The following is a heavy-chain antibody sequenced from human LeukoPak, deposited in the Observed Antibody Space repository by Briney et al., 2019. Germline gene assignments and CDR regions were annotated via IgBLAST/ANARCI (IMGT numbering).Heavy chain of an antibody. CDR1: GGSISSSSYY. V-gene: IGHV4-39*01. J-gene: IGHJ4*02. Sequence: SETLSLTCTVSGGSISSSSYYWGWIRQPPGKGLEWIGSIYYSGSTYYNPSLKSRVTISVDTSKNQFSLKLSSVTAADTAVYYCASGGRCFDWLPWGYWGQGTLVTVSS. CDR2: IYYSGST. CDR3: ASGGRCFDWLPWGY. D-gene: IGHD3-9*01.